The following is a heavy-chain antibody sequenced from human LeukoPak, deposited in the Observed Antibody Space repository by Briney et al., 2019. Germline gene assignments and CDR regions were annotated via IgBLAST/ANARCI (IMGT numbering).Heavy chain of an antibody. V-gene: IGHV3-48*03. CDR2: ISSSGSTI. CDR3: VYGGSYYIA. J-gene: IGHJ5*02. Sequence: SGGSLRLSCAASGFTFSSYEMNWVRQAPGKGLEWVSYISSSGSTIYYADSVKGRFTISRDNAKNSLYLQMNSLRAEDTAVYYCVYGGSYYIAWGQGTLVTVSS. D-gene: IGHD1-26*01. CDR1: GFTFSSYE.